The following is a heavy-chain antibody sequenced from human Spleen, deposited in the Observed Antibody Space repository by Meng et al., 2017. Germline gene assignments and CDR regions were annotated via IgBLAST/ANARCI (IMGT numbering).Heavy chain of an antibody. CDR1: SDSVSSRNSY. CDR2: INYRGST. J-gene: IGHJ4*02. D-gene: IGHD3-16*02. V-gene: IGHV4-61*01. CDR3: AREVMITFGGVIVLRYFDY. Sequence: SETLSLTCTVSSDSVSSRNSYWSWIRQPPGKRLEWIGDINYRGSTNYNPSLKSRVTISVDTSKNQFSLKLSSVTAADTAVYYCAREVMITFGGVIVLRYFDYWGQGTLVTVSS.